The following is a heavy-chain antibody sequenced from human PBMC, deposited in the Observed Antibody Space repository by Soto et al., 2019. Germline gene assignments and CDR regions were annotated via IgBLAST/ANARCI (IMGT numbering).Heavy chain of an antibody. J-gene: IGHJ6*03. CDR3: ARVGGTSGGKYYYMDV. V-gene: IGHV3-23*01. Sequence: EVQLLESGGGLVQPGGSLRLSCAASGFTFSIQAMRWVRQAPGKGLEWVSAISSGGDNTFYADSVRGRFTVSRDNSKTTRYLQMNSLGAEDTATYYCARVGGTSGGKYYYMDVWGKGTTVTVSS. D-gene: IGHD3-10*01. CDR1: GFTFSIQA. CDR2: ISSGGDNT.